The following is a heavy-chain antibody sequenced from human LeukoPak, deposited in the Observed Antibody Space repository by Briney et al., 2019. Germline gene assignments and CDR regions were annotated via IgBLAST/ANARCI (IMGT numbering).Heavy chain of an antibody. V-gene: IGHV4-4*09. CDR1: GGSISSYF. J-gene: IGHJ4*02. CDR3: ARSGLSGEGQSDY. D-gene: IGHD3-16*01. CDR2: IYSSGST. Sequence: SETLSLTCTVSGGSISSYFWSWIRQPPGKGLEWIGYIYSSGSTDYNPSLKSRVTISVDTSKNQFSLKLSSVTGADTAVYYCARSGLSGEGQSDYWGQGTLVTVSS.